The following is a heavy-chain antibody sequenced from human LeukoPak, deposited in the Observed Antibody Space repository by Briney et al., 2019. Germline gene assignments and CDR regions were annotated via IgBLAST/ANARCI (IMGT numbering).Heavy chain of an antibody. J-gene: IGHJ5*02. CDR3: ARQTYCSSTSCRGWFDP. CDR2: IYPGDSDT. Sequence: GESLEISCKGSGYSFTSYWIGWVRQMPGKGLEWVGIIYPGDSDTRYSPSFQGQVTISADKSISTAYLQWSSLKASDTAMYYCARQTYCSSTSCRGWFDPWGQGTLVTVSS. CDR1: GYSFTSYW. V-gene: IGHV5-51*01. D-gene: IGHD2-2*01.